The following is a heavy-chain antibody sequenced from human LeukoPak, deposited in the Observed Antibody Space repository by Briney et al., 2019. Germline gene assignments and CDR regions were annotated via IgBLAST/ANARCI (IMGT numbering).Heavy chain of an antibody. J-gene: IGHJ3*02. V-gene: IGHV1-18*01. CDR3: ARGYYYDKFNAFDI. Sequence: ASVKVSCKASGYTFTNYGVTWVRQAPGQGLEWMGWISAYNGNTKHAQKVQGRVTMTTDTSTSTAYMELSSLRSEDTAVYYCARGYYYDKFNAFDIWGQGTMVTVSS. CDR1: GYTFTNYG. D-gene: IGHD3-22*01. CDR2: ISAYNGNT.